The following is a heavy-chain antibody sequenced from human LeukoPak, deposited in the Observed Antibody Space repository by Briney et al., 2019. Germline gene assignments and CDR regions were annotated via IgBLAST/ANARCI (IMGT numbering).Heavy chain of an antibody. D-gene: IGHD6-13*01. CDR2: IYYSGST. V-gene: IGHV4-39*01. CDR1: GGSISSSSYY. CDR3: ASRYSSRSGL. J-gene: IGHJ4*02. Sequence: SETLSLTCTVSGGSISSSSYYWGWIRQPPGKGLEWIGSIYYSGSTHYNPSLKSRVTISVDTSKNQFSLKLSSVAAADTAVYYCASRYSSRSGLWGQGTLVTVSS.